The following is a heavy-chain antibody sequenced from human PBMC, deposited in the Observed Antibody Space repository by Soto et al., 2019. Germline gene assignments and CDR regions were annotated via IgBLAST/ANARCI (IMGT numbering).Heavy chain of an antibody. CDR3: XXXXXXXXXXXXXDP. J-gene: IGHJ5*02. V-gene: IGHV3-21*01. Sequence: EVQLVESGGGLVKPGGSLRLSCATSGFTFXXXXXXXXXXXXXXXXXXVSSITASKNYIYYADSLKGRFTISRDNXXXXXXXXXXXXXXXXXXXXXXXXXXXXXXXXXXXDPWGQGTLVTVSS. CDR2: ITASKNYI. CDR1: GFTFXXXX.